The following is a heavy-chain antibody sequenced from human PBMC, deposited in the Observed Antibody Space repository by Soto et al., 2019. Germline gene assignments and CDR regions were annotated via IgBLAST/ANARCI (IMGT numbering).Heavy chain of an antibody. CDR3: ARGPRYCSSTSCFSGVTWFDP. CDR1: GYTFTSYG. V-gene: IGHV1-18*04. CDR2: ISSYNGNT. Sequence: ASVNVSCKASGYTFTSYGISWVRQAPGQGLEWMGWISSYNGNTNYAQKVQGRVTMTTDKSTSTTYMELRSLRSDDTAVYYCARGPRYCSSTSCFSGVTWFDPWG. J-gene: IGHJ5*02. D-gene: IGHD2-2*01.